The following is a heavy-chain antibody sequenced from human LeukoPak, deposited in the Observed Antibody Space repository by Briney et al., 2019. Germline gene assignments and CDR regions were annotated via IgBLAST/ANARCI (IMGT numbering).Heavy chain of an antibody. Sequence: ASVKVSCKASGGTFSSYAISWVRQAPGQGLEWMGWISAYNGNTNYAQKLQGRVTMTTDTSTSTAYMELRSLRSDDTAVYYCARDSYNWNDVADYWGQGTLVTVSS. CDR1: GGTFSSYA. D-gene: IGHD1-1*01. CDR3: ARDSYNWNDVADY. J-gene: IGHJ4*02. V-gene: IGHV1-18*01. CDR2: ISAYNGNT.